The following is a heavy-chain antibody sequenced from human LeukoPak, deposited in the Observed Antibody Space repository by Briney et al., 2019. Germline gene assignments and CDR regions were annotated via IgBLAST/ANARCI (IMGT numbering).Heavy chain of an antibody. V-gene: IGHV3-74*01. Sequence: PGGSLRLSCAAPGFTFSTNWMHWVRQAPGKGLVWVSRISTSGSDAIYADSVKGRFTISTDSAKNTVYLQMNSLRAEDTAVYYCAREVTGYGGGPLFVFWGQGTLVTVSS. CDR2: ISTSGSDA. CDR1: GFTFSTNW. CDR3: AREVTGYGGGPLFVF. J-gene: IGHJ4*02. D-gene: IGHD4-23*01.